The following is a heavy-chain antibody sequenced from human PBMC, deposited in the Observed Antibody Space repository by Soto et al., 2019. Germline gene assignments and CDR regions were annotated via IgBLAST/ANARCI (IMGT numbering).Heavy chain of an antibody. CDR3: AREFLYYDYVWGSYRSAQIDY. CDR1: GGSFSCYY. V-gene: IGHV4-34*01. Sequence: SETLSRTCAVYGGSFSCYYWSWIRQPPGKGLEWIGEINHSGSTNYNPSLKSRVTISVDTSKNQFSLKLSSVTAADTAVYYCAREFLYYDYVWGSYRSAQIDYWGQGTLVTVSS. D-gene: IGHD3-16*02. J-gene: IGHJ4*02. CDR2: INHSGST.